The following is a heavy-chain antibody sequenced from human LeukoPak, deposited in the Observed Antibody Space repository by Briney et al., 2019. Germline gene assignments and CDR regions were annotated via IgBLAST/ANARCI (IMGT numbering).Heavy chain of an antibody. V-gene: IGHV4-30-2*01. Sequence: PSETLSLTCTVSGGSISSGGYYWSWIRQPPGKGLEWIGYIYHSGSTYYNPSLKSRVTISVDRSKNQFSLKLSSVTAADTAVYYCARVLRGWELPNYFDYWGQGTLVTVSS. D-gene: IGHD1-26*01. CDR1: GGSISSGGYY. CDR3: ARVLRGWELPNYFDY. CDR2: IYHSGST. J-gene: IGHJ4*02.